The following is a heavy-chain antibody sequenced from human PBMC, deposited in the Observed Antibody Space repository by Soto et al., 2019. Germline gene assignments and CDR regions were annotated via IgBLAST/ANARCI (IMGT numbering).Heavy chain of an antibody. CDR1: GFTFSSYG. J-gene: IGHJ6*02. CDR3: AKDLAAVGGMDV. CDR2: ISYDGSNK. Sequence: PGGSLRLSCAASGFTFSSYGMHWVRQAPGKGLEGVAVISYDGSNKYYADSVKGRFTISRDNSKNTLYLQMNSLRAEDTAVYYCAKDLAAVGGMDVWGQGTTVTVSS. D-gene: IGHD6-25*01. V-gene: IGHV3-30*18.